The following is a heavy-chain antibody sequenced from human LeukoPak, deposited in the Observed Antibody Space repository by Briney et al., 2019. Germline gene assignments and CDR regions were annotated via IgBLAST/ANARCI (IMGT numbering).Heavy chain of an antibody. J-gene: IGHJ4*02. CDR1: GFTFSGSA. V-gene: IGHV3-73*01. CDR3: TRHAFGYDSSRVTDY. CDR2: IRSKANSYAT. Sequence: GVSLRLSCAASGFTFSGSAMHWVRQASGKGLEWGGRIRSKANSYATAYAASVKGRFTISRDDSKNTAYLQMNSPKTEDTAVYYCTRHAFGYDSSRVTDYWGQGTLVTLSP. D-gene: IGHD5-12*01.